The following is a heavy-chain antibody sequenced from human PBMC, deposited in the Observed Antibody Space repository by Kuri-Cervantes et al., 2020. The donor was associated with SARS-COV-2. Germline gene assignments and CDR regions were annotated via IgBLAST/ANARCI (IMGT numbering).Heavy chain of an antibody. CDR2: IKQDGSEK. Sequence: GGSLRLSCAASGFTFSSYSMNWVRQAPGKGLEWVANIKQDGSEKYYVDSVKGRFTISRDNAKNSLYLQMNSLRAEDTAVYYCASRPYSSGWYEGIDYWGQGTLVTVSS. D-gene: IGHD6-19*01. CDR1: GFTFSSYS. V-gene: IGHV3-7*01. J-gene: IGHJ4*02. CDR3: ASRPYSSGWYEGIDY.